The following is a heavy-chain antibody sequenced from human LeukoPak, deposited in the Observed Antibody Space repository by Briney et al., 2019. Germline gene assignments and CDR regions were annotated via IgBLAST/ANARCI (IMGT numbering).Heavy chain of an antibody. CDR1: GYTFSNYG. CDR2: IIPIFGTA. J-gene: IGHJ4*02. D-gene: IGHD2-21*02. V-gene: IGHV1-69*13. CDR3: ARRTHCGGDCYSSPFDH. Sequence: SVKVSCKASGYTFSNYGITWVRQAPGQGLEWMGGIIPIFGTANYAQKFQGRVTITADESTSTAYMELSSLRSEDTAVYYCARRTHCGGDCYSSPFDHWGQGTLVTVSS.